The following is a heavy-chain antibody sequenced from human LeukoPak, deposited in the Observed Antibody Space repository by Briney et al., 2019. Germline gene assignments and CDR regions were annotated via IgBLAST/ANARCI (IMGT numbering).Heavy chain of an antibody. CDR1: GFTFSDYY. CDR2: ISSSGSTI. CDR3: AREAREQWLVRLNYMDV. J-gene: IGHJ6*03. Sequence: GGSLRLXCAASGFTFSDYYMSWIRQAPGKGLEWVSYISSSGSTIYYADSVKGRFTISRDNAKYSLYLQMNSLRAEDTAVYYCAREAREQWLVRLNYMDVWGKGTTVTVSS. V-gene: IGHV3-11*04. D-gene: IGHD6-19*01.